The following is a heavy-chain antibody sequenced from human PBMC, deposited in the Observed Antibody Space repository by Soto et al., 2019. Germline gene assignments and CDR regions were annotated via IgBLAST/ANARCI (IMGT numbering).Heavy chain of an antibody. V-gene: IGHV1-2*02. D-gene: IGHD3-3*01. CDR2: INPNSGGT. Sequence: GASVKVSCKASGYTFTGYYMHWVRQAPGQGLEWMGWINPNSGGTNYAQKFQGRVTMTRDTSISTAYMELSRLRSDDTAVYYCARDPFGGRTSFNYYYGMDVWGQGTT. J-gene: IGHJ6*02. CDR3: ARDPFGGRTSFNYYYGMDV. CDR1: GYTFTGYY.